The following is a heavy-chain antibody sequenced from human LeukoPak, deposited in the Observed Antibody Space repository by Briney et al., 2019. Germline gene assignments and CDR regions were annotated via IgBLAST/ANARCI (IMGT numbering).Heavy chain of an antibody. J-gene: IGHJ3*02. Sequence: PSQTLSLTCTVSGGSISSGDYYWSWIRQPPGKGLEWIGYIYYSGSTYYNPSLKSRVTISVDTSKNQFSLKLSSVTAADTAVYYCAREEVTYDAFDIWGRGTMVTVSS. V-gene: IGHV4-30-4*01. CDR3: AREEVTYDAFDI. CDR1: GGSISSGDYY. CDR2: IYYSGST. D-gene: IGHD2-21*02.